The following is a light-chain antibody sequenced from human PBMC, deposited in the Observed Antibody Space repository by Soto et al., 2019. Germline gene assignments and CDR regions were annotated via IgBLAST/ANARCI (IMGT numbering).Light chain of an antibody. CDR1: QSVNRF. Sequence: DIQMTQSPSSLSASLGDRVTITCRASQSVNRFLNWYQQQPGRAPKVLIYAASSLQSGVPSRLSGNGSGTDFTLTITSLQPEDSATYFCQQTYRPSYTFAQGTRLEIK. CDR3: QQTYRPSYT. CDR2: AAS. V-gene: IGKV1-39*01. J-gene: IGKJ2*01.